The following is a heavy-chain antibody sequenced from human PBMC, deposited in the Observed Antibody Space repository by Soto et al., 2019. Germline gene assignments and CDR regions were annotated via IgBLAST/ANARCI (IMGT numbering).Heavy chain of an antibody. D-gene: IGHD4-17*01. V-gene: IGHV4-59*01. J-gene: IGHJ3*02. CDR1: GGSISSYY. CDR3: ARWRRARTVLDAFDI. Sequence: LSLTCTVSGGSISSYYWSWIRQPPGKGLEWIGYIYYSGSTNYNPSLKSRVTISVDTSKNQFSLKLSSVTAADTAVHYCARWRRARTVLDAFDIWGQGTMVTVSS. CDR2: IYYSGST.